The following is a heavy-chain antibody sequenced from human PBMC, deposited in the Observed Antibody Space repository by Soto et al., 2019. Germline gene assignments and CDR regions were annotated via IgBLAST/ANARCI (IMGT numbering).Heavy chain of an antibody. CDR2: IYYTGTH. CDR1: GGSVSSYY. CDR3: ARDRDRHSSGLPSFDP. J-gene: IGHJ5*02. Sequence: PSETVSLTCSVSGGSVSSYYWSLVRQPPGKRLEWIGYIYYTGTHDYNPSLRGRATISVDTSKDQFSLKLTSVTAADTAVYYCARDRDRHSSGLPSFDPRRQGTRVTVYS. V-gene: IGHV4-59*02. D-gene: IGHD3-22*01.